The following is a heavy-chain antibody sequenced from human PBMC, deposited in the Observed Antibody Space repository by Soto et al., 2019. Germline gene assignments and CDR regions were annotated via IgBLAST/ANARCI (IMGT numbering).Heavy chain of an antibody. Sequence: QVQLVQSGGELKKPGASVKVSCKASGYTFTNYAISWVRPAPGRGLEWMGWVNTYNGNPNYAQIFQGRVTMTTDTSTGTAYMELRSLKSADSAIYYCARDSQYSTSWQRFDSWGQGTLVTVSS. V-gene: IGHV1-18*01. CDR1: GYTFTNYA. J-gene: IGHJ4*02. CDR3: ARDSQYSTSWQRFDS. CDR2: VNTYNGNP. D-gene: IGHD6-13*01.